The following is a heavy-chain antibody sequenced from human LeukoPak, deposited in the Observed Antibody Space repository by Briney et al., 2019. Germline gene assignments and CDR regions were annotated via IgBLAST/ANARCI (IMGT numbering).Heavy chain of an antibody. D-gene: IGHD3-16*02. CDR3: AKDIELSI. CDR2: IGTVGHST. J-gene: IGHJ3*02. Sequence: PGGSLRLSCAASGFRFSDAAMTWVRQAPGKGLEWVSLIGTVGHSTYYGDSVKGRFTISRDNSKNTLSLQMNSLRVEDTAIYHCAKDIELSILGLGTMVTVSS. CDR1: GFRFSDAA. V-gene: IGHV3-23*01.